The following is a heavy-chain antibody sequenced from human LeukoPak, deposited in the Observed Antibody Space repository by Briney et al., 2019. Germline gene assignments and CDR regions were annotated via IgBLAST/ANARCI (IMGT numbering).Heavy chain of an antibody. CDR3: ARKNDFDI. D-gene: IGHD2/OR15-2a*01. J-gene: IGHJ3*02. Sequence: SETLSLTCTVSGGSIGSYYWNWIRQPPGKGLDWIGYIHYDGTTSYNPSLKSRVTISIDTSKKQFSLKLTSVTAADTAVYYCARKNDFDIWGQGTLVTVSS. CDR2: IHYDGTT. V-gene: IGHV4-59*01. CDR1: GGSIGSYY.